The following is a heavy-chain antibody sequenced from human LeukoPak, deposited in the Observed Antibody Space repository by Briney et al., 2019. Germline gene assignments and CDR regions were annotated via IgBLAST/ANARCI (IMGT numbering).Heavy chain of an antibody. V-gene: IGHV3-23*01. J-gene: IGHJ4*02. Sequence: PGGSLRVSCAASGFTFNTYAMTWVRQAPGKGLEWVSAIGSRADTTDYADSVKGRFTISRDNSKNMLYLQMNGLRAEDTAVYYCVKGDRGTFDYWGQGTLVTVSS. D-gene: IGHD1-26*01. CDR3: VKGDRGTFDY. CDR1: GFTFNTYA. CDR2: IGSRADTT.